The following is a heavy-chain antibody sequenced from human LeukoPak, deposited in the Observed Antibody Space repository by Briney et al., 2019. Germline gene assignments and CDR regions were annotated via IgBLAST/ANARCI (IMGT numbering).Heavy chain of an antibody. CDR3: ARDCLPHMITFGGVIGTPFEFDY. V-gene: IGHV4-38-2*02. J-gene: IGHJ4*02. D-gene: IGHD3-16*02. Sequence: PSETLSLTCTVSGYSMSSGYYWGWIRQPPGKGLQWIGSIFHSGNSYYNPSLKSRVTISVDTSKNQFSLQVTSVTAADTAVYYCARDCLPHMITFGGVIGTPFEFDYWGQGTLVTVSS. CDR1: GYSMSSGYY. CDR2: IFHSGNS.